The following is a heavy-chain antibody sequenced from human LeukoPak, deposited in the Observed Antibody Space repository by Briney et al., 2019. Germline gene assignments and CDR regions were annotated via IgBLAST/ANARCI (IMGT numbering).Heavy chain of an antibody. CDR3: ARGPGYYYGDY. J-gene: IGHJ4*02. CDR1: GFNFNNCA. D-gene: IGHD3-22*01. V-gene: IGHV3-30-3*01. CDR2: ISYDGNSK. Sequence: GGSLRLSCAASGFNFNNCAMHWVRLAPGKGLEWVAVISYDGNSKYYTDSVKGRFTISRDNSKNTLYLQMNSLRPEDTAMYYCARGPGYYYGDYWGQGTLVTVSS.